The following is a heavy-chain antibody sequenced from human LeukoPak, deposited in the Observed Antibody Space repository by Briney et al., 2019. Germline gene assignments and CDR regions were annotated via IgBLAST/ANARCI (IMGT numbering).Heavy chain of an antibody. J-gene: IGHJ4*02. V-gene: IGHV3-30-3*01. CDR2: ISYDGSNK. Sequence: GGSLRLSCAASGFTFSSYAMHWVRQAPGKGLEWVAVISYDGSNKYYADSVKGRFTISRDNSKNTLYLQMNSLRAEDTAVYYCARGGDDSSGYSQWAYWGQGTLVTVSS. D-gene: IGHD3-22*01. CDR3: ARGGDDSSGYSQWAY. CDR1: GFTFSSYA.